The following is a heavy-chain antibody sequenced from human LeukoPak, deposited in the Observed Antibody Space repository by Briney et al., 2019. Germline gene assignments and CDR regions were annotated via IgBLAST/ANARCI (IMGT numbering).Heavy chain of an antibody. CDR2: IIPIFGTA. CDR3: ARAPVTYYYDNHLGYFDY. J-gene: IGHJ4*02. V-gene: IGHV1-69*01. D-gene: IGHD3-22*01. CDR1: GGTFSSYA. Sequence: SVKVSCKASGGTFSSYAISWVRQAPGQGLEWMGGIIPIFGTANYAQKFQGRATITADESTSTAYMELSSLRSEDTAVYYCARAPVTYYYDNHLGYFDYWGQGTLVTVSS.